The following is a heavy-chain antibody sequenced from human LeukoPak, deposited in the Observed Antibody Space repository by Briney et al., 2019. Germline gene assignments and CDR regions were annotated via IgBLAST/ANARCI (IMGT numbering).Heavy chain of an antibody. V-gene: IGHV4-39*01. J-gene: IGHJ4*02. CDR1: GGSISSRSCC. CDR2: IYYSGST. D-gene: IGHD1-26*01. Sequence: SETLSLTCTVSGGSISSRSCCWGWIRQPPGKGLEWIGTIYYSGSTYYNPSLKSRVTISVDTSKNQFSLRLSSVTAADTAIYYCARQVYSGTHYFDYWGQGTLVTVSS. CDR3: ARQVYSGTHYFDY.